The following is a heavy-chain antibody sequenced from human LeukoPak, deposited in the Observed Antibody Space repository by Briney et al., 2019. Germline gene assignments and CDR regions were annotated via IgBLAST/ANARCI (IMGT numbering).Heavy chain of an antibody. CDR2: INKDGNRK. J-gene: IGHJ4*02. CDR1: GFTLRSYW. Sequence: GGSLRLSCEASGFTLRSYWMHWVRQGPGKGLTWVSRINKDGNRKDYADSAKGRFTISRDNAKNTLYLQMNSLRAEDTAVYYCARDSSYSNYVDYWGQGTLVTVSS. CDR3: ARDSSYSNYVDY. V-gene: IGHV3-74*01. D-gene: IGHD4-11*01.